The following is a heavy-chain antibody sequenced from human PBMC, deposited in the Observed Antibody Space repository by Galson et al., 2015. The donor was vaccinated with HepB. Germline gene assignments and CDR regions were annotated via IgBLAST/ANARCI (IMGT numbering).Heavy chain of an antibody. CDR3: ASVPGDYIDY. V-gene: IGHV1-69*02. Sequence: SVKVSSKASGGTFSSYTFSWVRQAPGQGLEWMGRIIPILGIANYAQKFQGRVTITADKSTSTAYMELSSLRSEDTAVHYCASVPGDYIDYWGQGTLVTVSS. CDR1: GGTFSSYT. CDR2: IIPILGIA. D-gene: IGHD6-6*01. J-gene: IGHJ4*02.